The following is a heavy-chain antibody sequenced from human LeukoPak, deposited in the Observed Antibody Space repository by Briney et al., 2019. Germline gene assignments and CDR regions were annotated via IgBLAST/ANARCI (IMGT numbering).Heavy chain of an antibody. CDR1: GGSVSGYY. D-gene: IGHD5-12*01. CDR2: IHYSGRT. V-gene: IGHV4-59*02. J-gene: IGHJ6*02. CDR3: ATEVAPSDHYYYYGMDV. Sequence: PSETLSLTCTVSGGSVSGYYWSWVRQPPGKGLEWIGYIHYSGRTNYNPSLKSRVTISVDTSKNQFSLKLSSVTAADTAVYYCATEVAPSDHYYYYGMDVWGQGTTVTVSS.